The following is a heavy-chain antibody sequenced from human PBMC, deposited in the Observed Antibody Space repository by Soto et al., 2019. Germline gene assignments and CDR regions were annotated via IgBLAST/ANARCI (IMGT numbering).Heavy chain of an antibody. D-gene: IGHD3-10*01. J-gene: IGHJ4*02. CDR3: ARAGFSYGHLLF. V-gene: IGHV4-30-4*08. CDR1: GDSISSNGYY. CDR2: ILYSGST. Sequence: TLSLTCTVSGDSISSNGYYWSWIRQHPGKGLEWIGYILYSGSTNYNPSLKSRVALSLDTSKNQFSLSLTSVTAADTAVYYCARAGFSYGHLLFWGQGIRVTVSS.